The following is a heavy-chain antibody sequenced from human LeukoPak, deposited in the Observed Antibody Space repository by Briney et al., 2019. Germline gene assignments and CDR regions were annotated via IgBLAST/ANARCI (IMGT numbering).Heavy chain of an antibody. CDR1: GYTFTSYD. CDR3: ARGPRGSSGWYLTFGP. CDR2: MNPNSGNI. J-gene: IGHJ5*02. D-gene: IGHD6-19*01. V-gene: IGHV1-8*01. Sequence: ASVKVSCKASGYTFTSYDINWVRQATGQGLEWMGWMNPNSGNIGYAQKFQGRVTMTRNTSISTAYMELSSLRSEDTAVYYCARGPRGSSGWYLTFGPWGQGTLVTVSS.